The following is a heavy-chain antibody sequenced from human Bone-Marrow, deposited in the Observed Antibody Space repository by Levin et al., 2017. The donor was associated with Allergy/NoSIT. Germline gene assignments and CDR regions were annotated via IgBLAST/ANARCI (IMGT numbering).Heavy chain of an antibody. CDR3: ARGKPYYFDY. CDR2: ISYDGSNK. J-gene: IGHJ4*02. CDR1: GFTFSSYA. Sequence: GGSLRLSCAASGFTFSSYAMHWVRQAPGKGLEWVAVISYDGSNKYYADSVKGRFTISRDNSKNTLYLQMNSLRAEDTAVYYCARGKPYYFDYWGQGTLVTVSS. V-gene: IGHV3-30*04.